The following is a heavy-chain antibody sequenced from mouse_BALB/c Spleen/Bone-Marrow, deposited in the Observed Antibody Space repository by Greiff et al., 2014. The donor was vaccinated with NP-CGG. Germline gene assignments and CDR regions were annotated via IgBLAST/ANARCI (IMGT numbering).Heavy chain of an antibody. CDR2: ILPGSGST. CDR3: ASGDYFDY. V-gene: IGHV1-9*01. CDR1: GYTFSNYW. Sequence: QVQLKESGAELMKPGASVKISCKATGYTFSNYWMEWVKQRPGHGLEWIGEILPGSGSTNYNEKFTGKATFTADTSSNTAYLQLSSLTSADSAVYYCASGDYFDYWGQGPTLTVSS. J-gene: IGHJ2*01.